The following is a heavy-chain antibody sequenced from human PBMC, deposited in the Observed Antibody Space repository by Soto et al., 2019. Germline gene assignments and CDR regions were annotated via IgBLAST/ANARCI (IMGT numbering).Heavy chain of an antibody. CDR3: ARGRGTVTTVTTHLDY. Sequence: QVQLQESGPGLVKPSQTLSLTCTVSGGSISSGGYYWSWLRQHPGKGLEWIGYVYYSGSTYYNPSLKSRVTISVDTTKNQFSLKLSSVTAADTAVYYCARGRGTVTTVTTHLDYWGQGTLVTVSS. D-gene: IGHD4-17*01. CDR1: GGSISSGGYY. CDR2: VYYSGST. J-gene: IGHJ4*02. V-gene: IGHV4-31*03.